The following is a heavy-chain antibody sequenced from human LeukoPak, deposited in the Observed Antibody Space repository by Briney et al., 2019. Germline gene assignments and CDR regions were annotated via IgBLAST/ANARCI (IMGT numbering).Heavy chain of an antibody. D-gene: IGHD5-12*01. Sequence: GGSLRLSCAASGFTFSSYWMSWVRQAPGKGLEWVSSISSSSSYIYYADSVKGRFTISRDNAKNSLYLQMNSLRAEDTAVYCCARDVGYSGYGGLGYWGQGTLVTVSS. CDR1: GFTFSSYW. CDR2: ISSSSSYI. CDR3: ARDVGYSGYGGLGY. J-gene: IGHJ4*02. V-gene: IGHV3-21*01.